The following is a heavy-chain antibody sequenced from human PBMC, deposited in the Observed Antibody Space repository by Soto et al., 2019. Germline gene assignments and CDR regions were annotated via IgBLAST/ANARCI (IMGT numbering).Heavy chain of an antibody. Sequence: QVQLVESGGGVVQPGRSLRLSCAASGFTFSSYGMHWVRQAPGKGLEWVAVISYDGSNKYYADSVKGRFTISRDNSKNTLYVQMNSLRAEDTAVYYCAKDRIVLMVYASYGMDVWGQGTTVTVSS. V-gene: IGHV3-30*18. D-gene: IGHD2-8*01. CDR1: GFTFSSYG. CDR2: ISYDGSNK. J-gene: IGHJ6*02. CDR3: AKDRIVLMVYASYGMDV.